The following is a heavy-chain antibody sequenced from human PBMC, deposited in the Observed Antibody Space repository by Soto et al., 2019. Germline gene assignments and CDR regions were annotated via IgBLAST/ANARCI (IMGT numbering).Heavy chain of an antibody. CDR1: GFTFTSSA. CDR3: AAVPDSSGYYYVHNYYYGMDV. D-gene: IGHD3-22*01. Sequence: SVKVSCKASGFTFTSSAVQWVRQARGQRLEWIGWIVVGSGNTNYAQKFQERVTITRDMSTSTAYMELSSLRSEDTAVYYCAAVPDSSGYYYVHNYYYGMDVWGQGTTVTVSS. CDR2: IVVGSGNT. J-gene: IGHJ6*02. V-gene: IGHV1-58*01.